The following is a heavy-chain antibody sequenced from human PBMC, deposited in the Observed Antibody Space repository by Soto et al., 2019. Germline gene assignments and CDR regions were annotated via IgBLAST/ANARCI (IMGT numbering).Heavy chain of an antibody. J-gene: IGHJ3*02. Sequence: TLSLTCAVSGGSISSGGYSWSWIRQPPGKGLEWIGYIYHSGSTYYDPSLKSRVTISVDRSKNQFSLKLSSVTAADTAVYYCDQRDRGAFDIWGQGTMVTVSS. D-gene: IGHD3-22*01. CDR1: GGSISSGGYS. CDR3: DQRDRGAFDI. V-gene: IGHV4-30-2*01. CDR2: IYHSGST.